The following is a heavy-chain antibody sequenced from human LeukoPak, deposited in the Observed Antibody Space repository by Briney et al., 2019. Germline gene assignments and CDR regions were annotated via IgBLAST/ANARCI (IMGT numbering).Heavy chain of an antibody. D-gene: IGHD5-12*01. CDR3: ARGLVLATDDAFDI. V-gene: IGHV4-59*11. CDR2: IWDTEIT. J-gene: IGHJ3*02. CDR1: GGSFSSHY. Sequence: SETLSLTCTVSGGSFSSHYWSWLRQRPGKGLEWIGYIWDTEITDYNPSLKSRVTISLDTSKNHFSLKLRSVTAADTALYFCARGLVLATDDAFDIWGQGTLVTVSS.